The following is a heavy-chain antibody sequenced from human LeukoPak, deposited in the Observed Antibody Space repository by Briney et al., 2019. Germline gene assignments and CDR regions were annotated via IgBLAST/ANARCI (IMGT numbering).Heavy chain of an antibody. CDR1: GYTFTGYY. Sequence: ASVKVSCKASGYTFTGYYIHWVRQAPGQGLEWMGWINPKSGGTNYAQKFQGRVTMTRDTSISTAYMELSRLRSDDTAVYYCARASSDEYYDYVWGSPSPNAPDYWGQGTLVTVSS. D-gene: IGHD3-16*01. J-gene: IGHJ4*02. CDR2: INPKSGGT. V-gene: IGHV1-2*02. CDR3: ARASSDEYYDYVWGSPSPNAPDY.